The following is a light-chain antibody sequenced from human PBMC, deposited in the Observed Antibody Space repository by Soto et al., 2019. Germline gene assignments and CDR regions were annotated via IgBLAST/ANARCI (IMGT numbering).Light chain of an antibody. CDR3: PVYYVLLQR. J-gene: IGKJ1*01. CDR2: GAS. V-gene: IGKV3-15*01. Sequence: KMSVAALSVKTGERATLSCRSSQSISTKLAWYQQKPGQAPRLLIYGASTRATGIPVRFSGTGSATAFTLTICSLQSDDGAVYYCPVYYVLLQRFG. CDR1: QSISTK.